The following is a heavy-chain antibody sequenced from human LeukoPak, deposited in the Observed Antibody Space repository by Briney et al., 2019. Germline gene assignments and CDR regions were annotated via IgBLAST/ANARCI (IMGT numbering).Heavy chain of an antibody. V-gene: IGHV4-59*01. CDR3: ARTYDPYYYYYMDV. CDR1: GGSISSYY. J-gene: IGHJ6*03. D-gene: IGHD3-3*01. Sequence: SETLSLTCTVSGGSISSYYWSWIRQPPGKGLEWIGYIYYSGSTNYDPSLKSRVTISVDTSKNQFSLKLSSVTAVDTAVYYCARTYDPYYYYYMDVWGKGTTVTVSS. CDR2: IYYSGST.